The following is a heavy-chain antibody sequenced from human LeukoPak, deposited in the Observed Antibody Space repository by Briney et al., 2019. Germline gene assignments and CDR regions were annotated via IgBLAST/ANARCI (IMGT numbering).Heavy chain of an antibody. V-gene: IGHV3-23*01. CDR1: GFTFSSYA. CDR3: ATSTTSFDY. Sequence: PGGSLRLSCAASGFTFSSYAMTWARQAPGKGLEWVSSISGSGANTYYADSVRGRFTISRDNSKNTLYLQMNSLRVEDTAIYYCATSTTSFDYWGQGTLVTVSS. CDR2: ISGSGANT. J-gene: IGHJ4*02.